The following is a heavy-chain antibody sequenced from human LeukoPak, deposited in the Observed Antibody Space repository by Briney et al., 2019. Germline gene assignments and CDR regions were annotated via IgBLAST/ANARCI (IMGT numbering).Heavy chain of an antibody. CDR1: GYTFTGYY. CDR2: INPNSGGT. CDR3: AREDPYYYGSGRGLFDY. Sequence: ASVKVSCKASGYTFTGYYMHWVRQPPGQGLEWMGWINPNSGGTNYAQKFQGRVTMTRDTSISTAYMELSRLRSDDTAVYYCAREDPYYYGSGRGLFDYWGQGTLVTVPS. V-gene: IGHV1-2*02. D-gene: IGHD3-10*01. J-gene: IGHJ4*02.